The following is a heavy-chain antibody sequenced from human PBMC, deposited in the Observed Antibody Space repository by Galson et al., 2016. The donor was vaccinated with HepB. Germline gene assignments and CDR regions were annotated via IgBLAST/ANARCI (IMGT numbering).Heavy chain of an antibody. D-gene: IGHD3-10*01. Sequence: SLRLSCAVSGVTFSSLSMNWVRQAPAKGLEWVSYLPSENNIKHYADSVRGRFTISRDNAKNSLYLQMNSLRVEDTAVHYCACNRRGVFLLDCWGQGTLVTVSS. CDR2: LPSENNIK. CDR1: GVTFSSLS. V-gene: IGHV3-48*01. J-gene: IGHJ4*02. CDR3: ACNRRGVFLLDC.